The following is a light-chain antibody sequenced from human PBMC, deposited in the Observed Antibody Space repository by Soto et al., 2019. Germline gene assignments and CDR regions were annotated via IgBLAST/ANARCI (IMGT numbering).Light chain of an antibody. Sequence: EIVMTQSPATLSVSPGERVTLSCRASQSISTNLAWYQQKPGQAPRLLIYGASARATGIPARFSGSGSGTEFTLTISSLESDDFAVYCCQQYTNWPPWTFGQGTKVDFK. CDR2: GAS. CDR1: QSISTN. CDR3: QQYTNWPPWT. V-gene: IGKV3-15*01. J-gene: IGKJ1*01.